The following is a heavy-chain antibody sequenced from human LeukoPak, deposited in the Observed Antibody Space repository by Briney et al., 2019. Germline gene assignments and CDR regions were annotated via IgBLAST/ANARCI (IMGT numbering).Heavy chain of an antibody. J-gene: IGHJ4*02. CDR2: ITSSSSYI. CDR1: GFTFSTYN. CDR3: ARDSYSSGWYIRGGDY. V-gene: IGHV3-21*01. D-gene: IGHD6-19*01. Sequence: PGGSLRLSCAASGFTFSTYNMNWVRQAPGKGLEWVSSITSSSSYIYYADSVKGRFTISRDNAKNSLYLQMNSLRAEDTAVYYCARDSYSSGWYIRGGDYWGQGTLVTVSS.